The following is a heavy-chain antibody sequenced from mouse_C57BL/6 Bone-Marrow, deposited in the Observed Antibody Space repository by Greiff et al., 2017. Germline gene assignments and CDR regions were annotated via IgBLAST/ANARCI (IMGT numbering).Heavy chain of an antibody. Sequence: EVKLEESGGGLVKPGGSLKLSCAASGFTFSSYAMSWVRQTPEKRLEWVATISDGGSYTYYPDNVKGRFTISRDNAKNNLYLQMSHLKSEDTAMYYCARDRGSYAMDYWGQGTSVTVSS. D-gene: IGHD3-2*02. CDR2: ISDGGSYT. J-gene: IGHJ4*01. CDR1: GFTFSSYA. V-gene: IGHV5-4*01. CDR3: ARDRGSYAMDY.